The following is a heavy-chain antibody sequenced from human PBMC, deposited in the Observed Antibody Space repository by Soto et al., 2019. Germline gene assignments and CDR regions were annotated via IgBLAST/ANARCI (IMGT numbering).Heavy chain of an antibody. CDR1: GGSFSGYY. V-gene: IGHV4-34*01. Sequence: SETLSLTCAVYGGSFSGYYWSWIRQPPGKGLEWIGEINHSGSTNYNPSLKSRVTISVDTSKNQFSLKLSSVTAADTAVYYCASRNCTNGVCYSGHNWFDPWGRGTLVTVSS. CDR2: INHSGST. D-gene: IGHD2-8*01. J-gene: IGHJ5*02. CDR3: ASRNCTNGVCYSGHNWFDP.